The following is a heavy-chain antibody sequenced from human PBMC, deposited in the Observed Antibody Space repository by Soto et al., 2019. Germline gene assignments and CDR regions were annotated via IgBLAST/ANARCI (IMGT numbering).Heavy chain of an antibody. J-gene: IGHJ4*02. D-gene: IGHD2-21*02. CDR1: GFALSGYW. V-gene: IGHV3-7*03. Sequence: EVQLVESGGGLVQPGGSLRLSCAASGFALSGYWMTWVRQAPGKGLEWVASMNPDGTLKYYVDSVKGRFTISRDNADNSLFLQMISLRVEDTAVYYCARWESGDWYLGIWGQGTLVTVSS. CDR2: MNPDGTLK. CDR3: ARWESGDWYLGI.